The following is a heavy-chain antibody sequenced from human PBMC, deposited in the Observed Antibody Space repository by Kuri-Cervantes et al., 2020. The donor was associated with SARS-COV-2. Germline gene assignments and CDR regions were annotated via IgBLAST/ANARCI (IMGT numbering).Heavy chain of an antibody. Sequence: GESLKISCAGSGFTFSGFAMSWVRQVPGKGLEWVSSISGSGSTTHYADSVKGRLTISRDNAKNSLYLQMNSLRAEDTAVYYCARDRPPLYDNEIVDVWGQGTTVTVSS. V-gene: IGHV3-23*01. CDR1: GFTFSGFA. CDR3: ARDRPPLYDNEIVDV. D-gene: IGHD3-9*01. CDR2: ISGSGSTT. J-gene: IGHJ6*02.